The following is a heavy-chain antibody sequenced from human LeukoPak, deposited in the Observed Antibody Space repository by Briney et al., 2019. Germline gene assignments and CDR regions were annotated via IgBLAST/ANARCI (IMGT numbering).Heavy chain of an antibody. V-gene: IGHV3-53*04. Sequence: GGSLRLSCAASGFTVSSNYMSWVRQAPGKGLEWVSVIYSGGSTYYADSVKGRFTISRHNSKNTLYLQMNSLRAEDTAVYYCAKAPRTYYYDSSGYYYGNYYYGMDVWGQGTTVTVSS. CDR2: IYSGGST. CDR1: GFTVSSNY. J-gene: IGHJ6*02. D-gene: IGHD3-22*01. CDR3: AKAPRTYYYDSSGYYYGNYYYGMDV.